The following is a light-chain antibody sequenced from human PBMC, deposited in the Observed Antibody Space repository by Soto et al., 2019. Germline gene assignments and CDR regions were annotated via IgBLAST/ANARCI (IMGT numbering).Light chain of an antibody. CDR1: SSDVGSYNL. Sequence: HSVLTQPASVSGSPGQSITISCTGTSSDVGSYNLVSWYKQHPGKAPKLMIYEVSERPSGVSNRFSGSRSGNTASLTISGLQAEDEADYYCCSYAGSSTFVFGTGTKVTVL. V-gene: IGLV2-23*02. CDR3: CSYAGSSTFV. J-gene: IGLJ1*01. CDR2: EVS.